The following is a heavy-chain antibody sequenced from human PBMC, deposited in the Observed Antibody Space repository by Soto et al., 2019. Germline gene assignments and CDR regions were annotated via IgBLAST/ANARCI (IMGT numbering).Heavy chain of an antibody. Sequence: EVQLVESGGGLVKPGGSLRLSCAASGFTFNSNSMNWVRQAPGKGLEWVSSISSGSSYIYYAGSVKGRFTISRDNAKNSLYLQMNNLRAEDTAVYYCARAPSCGGDCYYFDYWGQGTLVTVSS. D-gene: IGHD2-21*01. CDR1: GFTFNSNS. CDR2: ISSGSSYI. V-gene: IGHV3-21*01. CDR3: ARAPSCGGDCYYFDY. J-gene: IGHJ4*02.